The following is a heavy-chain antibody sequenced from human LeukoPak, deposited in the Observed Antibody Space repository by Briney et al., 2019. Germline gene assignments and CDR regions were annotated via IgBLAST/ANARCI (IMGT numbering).Heavy chain of an antibody. D-gene: IGHD6-13*01. Sequence: GGSLRLSCVASGFTVSSNYMSWVRQAPGKGLEGVSVIYSGGSTYYADSVKGRFTISRDNSKNTLYLQMNSLRAEDTAVYYCARDAGAADFDYWGQGTLVTVSS. V-gene: IGHV3-53*01. CDR3: ARDAGAADFDY. CDR2: IYSGGST. CDR1: GFTVSSNY. J-gene: IGHJ4*02.